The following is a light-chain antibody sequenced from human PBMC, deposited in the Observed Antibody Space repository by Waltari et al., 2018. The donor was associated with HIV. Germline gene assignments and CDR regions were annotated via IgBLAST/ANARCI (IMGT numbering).Light chain of an antibody. CDR3: TSYGGSNNVL. Sequence: QSALTQPPSASGSPGQSVTISCTGTSSDIGAYKYVPWYKQHPGKAPKLIISEVSKRPSGVPDRFSGSKSGNTASLTVSGLQAEDEADYYCTSYGGSNNVLFGGGTKLTVL. CDR2: EVS. V-gene: IGLV2-8*01. J-gene: IGLJ2*01. CDR1: SSDIGAYKY.